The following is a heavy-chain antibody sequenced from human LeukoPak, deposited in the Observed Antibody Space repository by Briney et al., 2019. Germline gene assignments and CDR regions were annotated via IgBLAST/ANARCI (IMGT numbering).Heavy chain of an antibody. Sequence: SETLSLTCTVSGGSISRGSYYWSWIRQPAGKGLEWIGRIYTSGSTNYNPSLKSRVTISVDTSKNQFSLKLSSVTAADTAVYYCARGRGSGRYYYFDYWGQGTLVTVSS. J-gene: IGHJ4*02. D-gene: IGHD3-10*01. CDR2: IYTSGST. V-gene: IGHV4-61*02. CDR1: GGSISRGSYY. CDR3: ARGRGSGRYYYFDY.